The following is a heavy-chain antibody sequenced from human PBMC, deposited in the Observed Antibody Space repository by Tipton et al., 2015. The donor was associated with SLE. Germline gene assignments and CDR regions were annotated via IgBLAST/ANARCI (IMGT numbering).Heavy chain of an antibody. CDR1: GGSISSYY. Sequence: LRLSCTVSGGSISSYYWGWIRQPPGKGLEWIGSIYYSGSTYYNPSLKSRVTISVDTSKNQFSLKLNSVTAADTAVYYCARDPSIGFDPWGQGTLVTVSS. J-gene: IGHJ5*02. V-gene: IGHV4-39*07. CDR2: IYYSGST. CDR3: ARDPSIGFDP.